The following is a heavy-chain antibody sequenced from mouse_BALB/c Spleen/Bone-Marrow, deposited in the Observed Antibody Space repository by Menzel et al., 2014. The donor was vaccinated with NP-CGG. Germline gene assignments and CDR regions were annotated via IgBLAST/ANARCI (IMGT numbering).Heavy chain of an antibody. CDR2: ISSGGST. J-gene: IGHJ2*01. CDR3: ARGGFRGLDY. V-gene: IGHV5-6-5*01. CDR1: GFTFSSYA. Sequence: EVMLVESGGGLVKPGGSLKLSCAASGFTFSSYAMSWVRQTPEKRLEWVASISSGGSTYYPDSVKGRFTTSRDNARNILYLQMSSRRSEDAAMYYCARGGFRGLDYWGQGTTLTVSS.